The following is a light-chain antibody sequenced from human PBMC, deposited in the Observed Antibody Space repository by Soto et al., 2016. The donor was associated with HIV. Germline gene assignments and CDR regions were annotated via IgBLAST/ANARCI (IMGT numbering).Light chain of an antibody. CDR1: SLRSYY. CDR2: GKN. J-gene: IGLJ3*02. Sequence: SSELTQDPAVSVALGQTVRITCQGDSLRSYYASWYQQKPGQAPILVMYGKNNRPSGIPDRFSDSSSGNTGSLTITGTQAEDEADYYCNSRDSSGNQWVFGGGTKLTVL. V-gene: IGLV3-19*01. CDR3: NSRDSSGNQWV.